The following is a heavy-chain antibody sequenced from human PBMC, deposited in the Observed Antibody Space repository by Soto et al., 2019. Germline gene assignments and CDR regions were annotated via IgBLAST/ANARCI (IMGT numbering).Heavy chain of an antibody. CDR2: IYYSGST. J-gene: IGHJ4*02. Sequence: PSETLSLTCTVSGGSISSYYWSWIRQPPGKGLEWIGYIYYSGSTNYNPSLKSRVTISVDTSKNQFSLKLSSVTAADTAVYYCARSYDFWSGYPLYYFDYWGQGTLVTVSS. CDR3: ARSYDFWSGYPLYYFDY. D-gene: IGHD3-3*01. V-gene: IGHV4-59*01. CDR1: GGSISSYY.